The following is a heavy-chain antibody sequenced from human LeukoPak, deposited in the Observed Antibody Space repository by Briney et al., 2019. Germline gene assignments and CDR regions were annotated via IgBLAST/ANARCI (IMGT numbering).Heavy chain of an antibody. D-gene: IGHD3-9*01. CDR2: IYYSGNT. CDR1: GVSISSSNSY. J-gene: IGHJ6*03. Sequence: PSETLSLTCTVSGVSISSSNSYWGWIRQPPGKGLEWIGSIYYSGNTYYNASLKSQVSISIDTSKNQFSLKLSSVTAADTAVYYCARAIRYFGYYYYYMDVWGKGTTVTISS. CDR3: ARAIRYFGYYYYYMDV. V-gene: IGHV4-39*01.